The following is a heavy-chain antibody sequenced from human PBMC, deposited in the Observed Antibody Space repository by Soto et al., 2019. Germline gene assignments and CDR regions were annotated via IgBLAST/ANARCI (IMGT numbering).Heavy chain of an antibody. J-gene: IGHJ6*02. D-gene: IGHD3-22*01. CDR1: GGSISSGGYY. Sequence: SETLSLTCTVSGGSISSGGYYWSWIRQHPGKGLEWIGYIYYSGSTYYNPSLKSRVTISVDTSKNQFSLKLSSVTAADTAVYYCASLSSGYYYYYYGMDVWGQGTTVTVSS. CDR2: IYYSGST. CDR3: ASLSSGYYYYYYGMDV. V-gene: IGHV4-31*03.